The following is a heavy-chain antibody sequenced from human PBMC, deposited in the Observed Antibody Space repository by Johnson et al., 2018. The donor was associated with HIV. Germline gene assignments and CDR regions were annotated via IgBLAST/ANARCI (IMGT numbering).Heavy chain of an antibody. CDR3: ARVSDDYGGNPAAWGAFDV. V-gene: IGHV3-20*04. CDR2: INWNGGST. D-gene: IGHD4-23*01. J-gene: IGHJ3*01. CDR1: GFTFGDYG. Sequence: EVQLVESGGGLVQPGGSLRLSCAASGFTFGDYGMSWVRQVPGKGLEWVSGINWNGGSTGYADSVKGRFTISRDNAKNSLYLQMNSLRAEDTALYYCARVSDDYGGNPAAWGAFDVWGQGTMVTVSS.